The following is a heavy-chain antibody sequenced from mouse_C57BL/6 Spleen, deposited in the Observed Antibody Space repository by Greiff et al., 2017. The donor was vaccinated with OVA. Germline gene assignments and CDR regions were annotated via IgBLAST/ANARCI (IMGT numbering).Heavy chain of an antibody. CDR2: IDPNSGGT. CDR3: ARGIYDGYYVEAMDY. V-gene: IGHV1-72*01. J-gene: IGHJ4*01. D-gene: IGHD2-3*01. Sequence: QVQLQQSGAELVKPGASVKLSCKASGYTFTSYWMHWVKQRPGRGLEWIGRIDPNSGGTKYNEKFKSKATLTVDKTSSTAYMQLSSLTSEDSAVYYCARGIYDGYYVEAMDYWGQGTSVTVSS. CDR1: GYTFTSYW.